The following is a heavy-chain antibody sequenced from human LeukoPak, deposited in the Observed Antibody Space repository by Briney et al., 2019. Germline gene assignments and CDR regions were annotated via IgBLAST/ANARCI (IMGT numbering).Heavy chain of an antibody. CDR2: ISGSGGST. Sequence: GGSLRLFCAASGFTFSSYAMRWVREAPGKGLEWVSAISGSGGSTYYADSVKGRFTISRDSSKSTLYLQMNSLRAEDTVVYYCASPRWFGELSDDYWGQGTLVTVSS. CDR1: GFTFSSYA. J-gene: IGHJ4*02. CDR3: ASPRWFGELSDDY. V-gene: IGHV3-23*01. D-gene: IGHD3-10*01.